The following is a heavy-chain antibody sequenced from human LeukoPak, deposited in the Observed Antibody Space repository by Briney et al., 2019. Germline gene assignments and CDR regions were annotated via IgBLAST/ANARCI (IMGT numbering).Heavy chain of an antibody. V-gene: IGHV1-18*01. CDR1: GYTFTCYG. CDR2: ISAYNGNA. CDR3: ARXYSSSLGSWFDL. J-gene: IGHJ5*02. D-gene: IGHD6-13*01. Sequence: ASVTVSCKASGYTFTCYGISWGRQAPGQGLGWVGWISAYNGNANYAQKLQGRVTMTTDTSTSTAYMELRSLRSDDTAVYYCARXYSSSLGSWFDLWGQGXLVTV.